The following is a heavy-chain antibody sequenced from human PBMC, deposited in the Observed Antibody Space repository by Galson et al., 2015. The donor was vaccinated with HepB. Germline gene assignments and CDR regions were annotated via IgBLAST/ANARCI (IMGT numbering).Heavy chain of an antibody. D-gene: IGHD6-19*01. V-gene: IGHV3-30*04. CDR2: ISYDGSNK. Sequence: SLRLSCAASGFTFSSYAMHWVRQAPGKGLEWVAVISYDGSNKYYADSVKGRFTISRDNSKNTLYLQMNSLRAEDTAVYYCAREAGYSSGWYGGGDYYYGMDVWGQGTTVTVSS. CDR1: GFTFSSYA. CDR3: AREAGYSSGWYGGGDYYYGMDV. J-gene: IGHJ6*02.